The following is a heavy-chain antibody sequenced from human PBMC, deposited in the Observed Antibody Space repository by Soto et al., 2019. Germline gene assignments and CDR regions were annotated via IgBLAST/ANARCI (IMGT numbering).Heavy chain of an antibody. Sequence: ASVKVSCKASGYTFSDHHILWVRQAPGQGLEWMGWINPNSGGTNYTQKFRAWVTLTRDTSISTAYMQLSRLRSVDTAVYFCARGAGFLGLEAARVTDTFDIWDQGTKVTVSS. J-gene: IGHJ3*02. CDR1: GYTFSDHH. CDR2: INPNSGGT. V-gene: IGHV1-2*04. D-gene: IGHD6-13*01. CDR3: ARGAGFLGLEAARVTDTFDI.